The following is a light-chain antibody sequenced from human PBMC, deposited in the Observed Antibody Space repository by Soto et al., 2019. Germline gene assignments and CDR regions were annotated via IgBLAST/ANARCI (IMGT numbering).Light chain of an antibody. CDR2: EGS. J-gene: IGLJ1*01. Sequence: LTQPASVSGSPGQSITISCTGTSSDVGSYNLVSWYQQHPGKAPKLMIYEGSKRPSGVSNRFSGSKSGNTASLTISGLQAEDEADYYCCSYAGSPFVFGTGTKVTVL. CDR3: CSYAGSPFV. V-gene: IGLV2-23*01. CDR1: SSDVGSYNL.